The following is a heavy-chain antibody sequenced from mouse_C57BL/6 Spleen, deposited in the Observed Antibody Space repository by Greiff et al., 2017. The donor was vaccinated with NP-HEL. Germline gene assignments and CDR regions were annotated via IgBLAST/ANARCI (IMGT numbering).Heavy chain of an antibody. D-gene: IGHD1-1*01. J-gene: IGHJ4*01. CDR1: GYAFSSYW. CDR3: ARDWESYYYGSSYYAMDY. Sequence: QVQLQQSGAELVKPGASVKISCKASGYAFSSYWMNWVKQRPGKGLEWIGQIYPGDGDTNYNGKFKGKATLTADKSSSTAYMQLSSLTSEDSAVYFCARDWESYYYGSSYYAMDYWGQGTSVTVSS. V-gene: IGHV1-80*01. CDR2: IYPGDGDT.